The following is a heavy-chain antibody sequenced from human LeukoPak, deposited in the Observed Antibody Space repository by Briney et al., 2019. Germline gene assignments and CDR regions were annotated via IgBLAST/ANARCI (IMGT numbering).Heavy chain of an antibody. J-gene: IGHJ3*02. Sequence: PSQTLSLTCTVSGGSISSGSYYWSWIRQPAGKGLEWIGRIYTSGSTNYNPSLKSRVTISVDTSKNQFSLKLSSVTAADTAVYYCARLTVVVVAATPGAIDIWGQGTMVTVSS. CDR1: GGSISSGSYY. CDR3: ARLTVVVVAATPGAIDI. D-gene: IGHD2-15*01. CDR2: IYTSGST. V-gene: IGHV4-61*02.